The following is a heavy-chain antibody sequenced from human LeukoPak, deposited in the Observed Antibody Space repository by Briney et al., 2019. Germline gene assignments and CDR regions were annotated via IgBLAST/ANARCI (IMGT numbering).Heavy chain of an antibody. CDR1: GGTFSSYA. CDR2: IIPIFGTA. Sequence: GASVKVSCKASGGTFSSYAISWVRPAPGQGLEWMGGIIPIFGTANYAQKFQGRVTITADESTSTAYMELSSLRSEDTAVYYCARERKNLGHFDYWGQGTLVTVSS. V-gene: IGHV1-69*13. D-gene: IGHD2/OR15-2a*01. CDR3: ARERKNLGHFDY. J-gene: IGHJ4*02.